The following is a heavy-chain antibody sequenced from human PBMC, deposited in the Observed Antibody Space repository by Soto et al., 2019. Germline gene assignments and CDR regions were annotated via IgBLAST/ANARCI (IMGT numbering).Heavy chain of an antibody. Sequence: EVQLVESGGGLVQPGRSLRLSCAASGFTFDDYAMHWVRQAPGKGLEWVSGISWNSGSIGYADSVKGRFTISRDNAKNSLYLQMNSLRAEDTALYYCAKADITIFGVVNYYFDYWGQGTLVTVSS. CDR1: GFTFDDYA. J-gene: IGHJ4*02. CDR2: ISWNSGSI. V-gene: IGHV3-9*01. D-gene: IGHD3-3*01. CDR3: AKADITIFGVVNYYFDY.